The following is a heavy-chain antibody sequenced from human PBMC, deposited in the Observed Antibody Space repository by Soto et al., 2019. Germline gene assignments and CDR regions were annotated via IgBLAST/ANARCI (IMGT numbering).Heavy chain of an antibody. V-gene: IGHV1-18*01. D-gene: IGHD6-19*01. CDR2: IIAYNGIT. Sequence: SWWARQAPGQGLEWMGRIIAYNGITNYAQKLQGRVTMTTDTSTSTAYMELRSLRSEDTAVYYCARDLAVPPFDFWGQGTLVTGTS. CDR3: ARDLAVPPFDF. J-gene: IGHJ4*02.